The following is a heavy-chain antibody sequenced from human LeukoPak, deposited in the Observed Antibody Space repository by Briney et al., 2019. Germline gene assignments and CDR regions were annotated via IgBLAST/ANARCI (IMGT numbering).Heavy chain of an antibody. D-gene: IGHD2-2*01. J-gene: IGHJ6*03. V-gene: IGHV3-7*01. CDR1: GFTFSSYW. Sequence: GGSLRLSCAASGFTFSSYWMSWVRQAPGKGLEWVANFKQDVSEKYYVDSVKGRFTISRDNAKNSLYLQMNSLRAEDTAVYYCAKVTGCSSTSCYYYYYYMDVWGKGTTVTVSS. CDR2: FKQDVSEK. CDR3: AKVTGCSSTSCYYYYYYMDV.